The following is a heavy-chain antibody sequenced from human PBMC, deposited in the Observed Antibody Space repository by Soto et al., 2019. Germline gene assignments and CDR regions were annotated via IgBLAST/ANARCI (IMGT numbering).Heavy chain of an antibody. CDR2: ISAYNGDT. J-gene: IGHJ4*02. CDR3: ATSILAVDGQCFDY. D-gene: IGHD6-19*01. Sequence: ASVKVSCKASGYTFTSYGISWVREAPGQGLEWMGWISAYNGDTIYAQKLQGRVTMTTDTSTSTAYMELSSLRSEDTAVYYCATSILAVDGQCFDYWGQGTLVTVSS. CDR1: GYTFTSYG. V-gene: IGHV1-18*01.